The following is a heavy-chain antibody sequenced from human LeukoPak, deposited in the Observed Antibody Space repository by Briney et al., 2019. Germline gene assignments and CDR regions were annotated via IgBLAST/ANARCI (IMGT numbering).Heavy chain of an antibody. CDR1: GGTSSSYA. D-gene: IGHD1-20*01. CDR2: FIPIFGTA. V-gene: IGHV1-69*05. CDR3: ARDLGITGTYDNYCFDY. J-gene: IGHJ4*02. Sequence: SVKVSRKASGGTSSSYAISWVRQAPGQGLQWMGRFIPIFGTANYAQKFQGRVSITTDESTSTAYMQLSSLRSEDTAVYYCARDLGITGTYDNYCFDYWGQGTLVTVSS.